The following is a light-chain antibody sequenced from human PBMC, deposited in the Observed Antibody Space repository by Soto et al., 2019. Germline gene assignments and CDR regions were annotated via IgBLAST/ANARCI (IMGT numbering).Light chain of an antibody. V-gene: IGKV3-15*01. CDR3: QQHNKWPLT. J-gene: IGKJ4*01. CDR2: GAS. CDR1: ESVSHN. Sequence: EIVLTQSPATLSVSKGERATLSCRASESVSHNLAWYQQKPGQAPRLLIFGASARATGIPARFSGSGSGTEFTLTISSLQSEDFAGYYCQQHNKWPLTFGGGNKVEIK.